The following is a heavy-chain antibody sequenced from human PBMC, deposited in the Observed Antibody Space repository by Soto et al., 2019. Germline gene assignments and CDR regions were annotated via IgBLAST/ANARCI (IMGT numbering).Heavy chain of an antibody. Sequence: GESLKISCKGSGYSFTSYWIGWVRQMPGKGLEWMGIIYPGDSDTRYSPSFQGQVTISADKSISTAYLQWSSLKASDTAMYYCARHIVGAHGPYNWFDPWGQGTLVTVSS. CDR3: ARHIVGAHGPYNWFDP. V-gene: IGHV5-51*01. CDR2: IYPGDSDT. D-gene: IGHD1-26*01. J-gene: IGHJ5*02. CDR1: GYSFTSYW.